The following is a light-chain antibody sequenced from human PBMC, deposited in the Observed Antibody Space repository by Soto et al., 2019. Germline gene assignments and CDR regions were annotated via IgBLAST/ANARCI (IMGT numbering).Light chain of an antibody. CDR2: GVF. Sequence: ETVLTQSPGTVSLSPGERATLSCTTSQNVKSNYLAWYQQKPGQAPRLLIYGVFNRATGIPDRLSGSGSGTDFILTISGLEPEDSAVYYCQHYDGSPRTFGQGTKLEI. V-gene: IGKV3-20*01. CDR1: QNVKSNY. CDR3: QHYDGSPRT. J-gene: IGKJ2*01.